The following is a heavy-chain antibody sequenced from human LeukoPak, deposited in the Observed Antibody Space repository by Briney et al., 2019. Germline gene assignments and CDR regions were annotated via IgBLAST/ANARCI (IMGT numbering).Heavy chain of an antibody. Sequence: ASVKVSCKASGYTFTGYYMHWVRQAPGQGLEWMGWINPNSGGTNYAQKFQGRVTMTRDTPISTAYMELSRLRSDDTAVYYCARSVVPAAKGRANNWFDPWGQGTLVTVSS. J-gene: IGHJ5*02. CDR1: GYTFTGYY. CDR3: ARSVVPAAKGRANNWFDP. CDR2: INPNSGGT. D-gene: IGHD2-2*01. V-gene: IGHV1-2*02.